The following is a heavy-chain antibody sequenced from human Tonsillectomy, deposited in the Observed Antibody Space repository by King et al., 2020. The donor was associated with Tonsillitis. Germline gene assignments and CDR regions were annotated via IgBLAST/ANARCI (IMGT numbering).Heavy chain of an antibody. Sequence: QLQESGPGLVKPSQTLSLTCTVSGGSITTSVNYWSWIRQPAGKGLEWIGRVFASGSTDYHPSLQNRVTMSIDTSKNQFSLRLNSLTAADTAVYYCEGEWSWGQGTLVTVSS. V-gene: IGHV4-61*02. J-gene: IGHJ4*02. CDR3: EGEWS. D-gene: IGHD3-3*01. CDR2: VFASGST. CDR1: GGSITTSVNY.